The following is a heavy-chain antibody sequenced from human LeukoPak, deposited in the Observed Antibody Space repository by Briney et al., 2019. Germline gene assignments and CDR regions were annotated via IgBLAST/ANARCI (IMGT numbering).Heavy chain of an antibody. CDR1: GGTFSSYA. CDR3: ARGQTYSSGGSCYPLSYAFDI. V-gene: IGHV1-69*06. Sequence: SVKVSCKASGGTFSSYAISWVRQAPGQGLEWMGGIIPIFGTANYAQKFQGRVTITADKSTSTAYMELSSLRSEDTAVYYCARGQTYSSGGSCYPLSYAFDIWGQGTMVTVSS. D-gene: IGHD2-15*01. J-gene: IGHJ3*02. CDR2: IIPIFGTA.